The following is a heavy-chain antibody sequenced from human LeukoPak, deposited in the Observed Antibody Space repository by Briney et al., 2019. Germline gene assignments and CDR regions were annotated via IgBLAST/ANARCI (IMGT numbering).Heavy chain of an antibody. V-gene: IGHV4-38-2*02. D-gene: IGHD6-19*01. CDR1: GYSISSGYY. Sequence: SETLSLTCTVSGYSISSGYYWGWIRQPPGKGLEWIGSIYHSGSTYYNPSLKSRVTISVDTSKNQFSLKLSSVTAADTAVYYCARDREGIAVGRFDPWGQGTLVTVSS. J-gene: IGHJ5*02. CDR2: IYHSGST. CDR3: ARDREGIAVGRFDP.